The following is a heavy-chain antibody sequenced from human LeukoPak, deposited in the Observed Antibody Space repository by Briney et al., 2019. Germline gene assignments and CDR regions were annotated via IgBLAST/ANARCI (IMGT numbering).Heavy chain of an antibody. V-gene: IGHV1-46*01. CDR3: ARAKVFDCTNGVCRYYFDY. D-gene: IGHD2-8*01. J-gene: IGHJ4*02. Sequence: ASVKVSCKASGYTFTSYYMHWVRQAPGQGLEWMGIINPSGGSTSYAQKFQGRVTMTRDTSTSTVYMELSSLRSEDTAVYYCARAKVFDCTNGVCRYYFDYWGQGTLVTVSS. CDR2: INPSGGST. CDR1: GYTFTSYY.